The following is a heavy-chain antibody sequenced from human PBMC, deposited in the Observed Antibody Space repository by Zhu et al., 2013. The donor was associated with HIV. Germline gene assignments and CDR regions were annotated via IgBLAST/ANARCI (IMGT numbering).Heavy chain of an antibody. CDR1: GGTFSIYT. CDR2: ISPMFGTV. Sequence: QVQLVQSGAEMKKPGSSVKVSCKASGGTFSIYTITWVRQAPGQGLEWMGGISPMFGTVNYAQKFQGRLTITADESTTTTYMELNSLRSEDTAVFYCARGPSYSSAWFDYWGQGTLVTVSS. V-gene: IGHV1-69*01. D-gene: IGHD6-19*01. J-gene: IGHJ4*02. CDR3: ARGPSYSSAWFDY.